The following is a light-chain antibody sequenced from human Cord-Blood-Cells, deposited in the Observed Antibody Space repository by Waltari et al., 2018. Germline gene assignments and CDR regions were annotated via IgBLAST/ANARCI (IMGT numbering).Light chain of an antibody. CDR1: KLGDKY. V-gene: IGLV3-1*01. J-gene: IGLJ2*01. CDR3: QAWDSSTYVV. CDR2: QDR. Sequence: SYELTQPPSVSVSPGQTASITCSGDKLGDKYACWYQQKPGQSPVLVIYQDRKRPSGIPWRFSGSNSGNTATLTISGTQAMDEADYYCQAWDSSTYVVFGGGTKLTVL.